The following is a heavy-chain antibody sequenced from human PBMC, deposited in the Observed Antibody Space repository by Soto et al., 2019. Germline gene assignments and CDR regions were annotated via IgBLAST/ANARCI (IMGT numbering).Heavy chain of an antibody. Sequence: QVQLQESGPGLVKPSETLSLTCTISGGPMNNYYCSWFRQPRGQGLEWIGYMGYNGFTRYNPSLRSRAAISLDDAKNQFPLNLRPVTAADTALYYCVSQGVDELHGLVHVWGQGITVTVSS. CDR1: GGPMNNYY. CDR2: MGYNGFT. J-gene: IGHJ6*02. CDR3: VSQGVDELHGLVHV. V-gene: IGHV4-59*08. D-gene: IGHD3-10*01.